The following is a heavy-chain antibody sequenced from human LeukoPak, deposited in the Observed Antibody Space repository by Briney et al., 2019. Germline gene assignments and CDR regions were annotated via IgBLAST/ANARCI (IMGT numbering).Heavy chain of an antibody. V-gene: IGHV3-66*01. CDR1: GFTGSSNY. Sequence: GGSLRLSCAASGFTGSSNYMSWVRQAPGKGLEWVSVIYNGGSTYYADSAKGRFTISRDNSKNTMYLQMNSLRAEDTAVYYCARAHYYDSSGYSPGYYYGMDVWGQGTTVTVSS. CDR2: IYNGGST. J-gene: IGHJ6*02. CDR3: ARAHYYDSSGYSPGYYYGMDV. D-gene: IGHD3-22*01.